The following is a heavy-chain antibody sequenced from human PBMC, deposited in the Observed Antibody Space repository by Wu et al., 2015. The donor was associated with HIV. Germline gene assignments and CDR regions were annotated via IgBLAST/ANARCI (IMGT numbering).Heavy chain of an antibody. J-gene: IGHJ6*02. V-gene: IGHV1-69*16. Sequence: QVHLVQSGAEVKKPGASVKVSCKASGYTFTGYYMHWVRQAPGQGLEWMGWINPIHATANYAQNFQGRVTITTDESTTTAYMELSSLRSEDTAVYYCARSKFDRVDMGTITSYYYSMDIWGQGTTVIVSS. D-gene: IGHD5-24*01. CDR3: ARSKFDRVDMGTITSYYYSMDI. CDR1: GYTFTGYY. CDR2: INPIHATA.